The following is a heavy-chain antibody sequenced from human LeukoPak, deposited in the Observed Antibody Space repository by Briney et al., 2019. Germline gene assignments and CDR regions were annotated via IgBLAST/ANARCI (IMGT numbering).Heavy chain of an antibody. J-gene: IGHJ6*03. CDR1: GGSISSSSYY. D-gene: IGHD2-2*01. Sequence: WETQSLTCTVSGGSISSSSYYWGWIRLPPGKGLEWIGSIYYSGSAYYNPSLTGRVTISVDTSKNQFSLKLSSVTAADTAVYYCAREDIVVVPAAIPPSYYYYMDVWGKGTTVTVSS. CDR3: AREDIVVVPAAIPPSYYYYMDV. V-gene: IGHV4-39*07. CDR2: IYYSGSA.